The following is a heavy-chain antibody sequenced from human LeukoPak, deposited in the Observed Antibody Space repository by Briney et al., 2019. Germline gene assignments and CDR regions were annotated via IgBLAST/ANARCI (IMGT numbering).Heavy chain of an antibody. CDR2: INSDGSST. V-gene: IGHV3-74*01. CDR3: ARAGSLRGYFDY. Sequence: GGSLRLSCAASGFTFSSYWMHWVRHPPGKGLVWVSRINSDGSSTNYADSVKGRFTISRDNAKNTLFLQMNSLRAEDTAVYYCARAGSLRGYFDYWGQGTLVTVSS. J-gene: IGHJ4*02. CDR1: GFTFSSYW. D-gene: IGHD3-16*01.